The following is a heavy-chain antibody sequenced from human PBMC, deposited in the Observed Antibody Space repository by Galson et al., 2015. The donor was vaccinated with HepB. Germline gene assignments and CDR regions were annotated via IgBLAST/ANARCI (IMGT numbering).Heavy chain of an antibody. V-gene: IGHV3-30*18. CDR2: ISYDGSNK. D-gene: IGHD3-9*01. CDR1: GFTSSSYG. CDR3: AKDLDTGYPAEYFQH. J-gene: IGHJ1*01. Sequence: SLRLSCAASGFTSSSYGMHWVRQAPGKGLEWVAVISYDGSNKYYADSVKGRFTISRDNSKNTLYLQMNSLRAEDTAVYYCAKDLDTGYPAEYFQHWGQGTLVTVSS.